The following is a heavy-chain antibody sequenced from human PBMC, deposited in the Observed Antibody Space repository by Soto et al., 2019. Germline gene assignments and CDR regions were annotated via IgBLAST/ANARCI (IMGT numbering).Heavy chain of an antibody. J-gene: IGHJ5*02. CDR3: ARVFSDSSSVFDP. V-gene: IGHV4-31*03. CDR1: GGSISSGGYY. D-gene: IGHD6-13*01. Sequence: QVQLQESGPGLVKPSQTLSLTCTVSGGSISSGGYYWSWIRQHPGKGLEWIGYIYYSGSTYYNPSLKSRVTISVDPSKNQSSLKLSSVTAADTAVYYCARVFSDSSSVFDPWGQGTLVTVSS. CDR2: IYYSGST.